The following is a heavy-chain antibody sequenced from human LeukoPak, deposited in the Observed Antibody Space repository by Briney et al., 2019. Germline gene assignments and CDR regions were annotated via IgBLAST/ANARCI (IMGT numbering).Heavy chain of an antibody. CDR1: GYTFTGYY. CDR2: INPNSGGT. V-gene: IGHV1-2*02. J-gene: IGHJ6*02. Sequence: ASVKVSCKASGYTFTGYYMHWVRQAPGQGLEWMGWINPNSGGTNYAQKFQGRVTMTRDTSISTAYMELSRLRSDDTAVYYCATRGYSYGAPTGSYYYYGMDVWGQGTTVTVSS. CDR3: ATRGYSYGAPTGSYYYYGMDV. D-gene: IGHD5-18*01.